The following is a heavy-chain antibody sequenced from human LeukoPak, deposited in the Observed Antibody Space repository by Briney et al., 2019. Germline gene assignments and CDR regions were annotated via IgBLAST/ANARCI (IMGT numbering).Heavy chain of an antibody. V-gene: IGHV3-23*01. D-gene: IGHD2-8*01. CDR3: ARGSDPNLWYYYYYMDV. CDR1: GFTFSSYG. CDR2: ISGSGGST. Sequence: GALRLSCAASGFTFSSYGMSWVRQAPGKGLEWVSAISGSGGSTYYADSVKGRFTISRDNAKNSLYLQMNSLRAEDTAVYYCARGSDPNLWYYYYYMDVWGKGTTVTVSS. J-gene: IGHJ6*03.